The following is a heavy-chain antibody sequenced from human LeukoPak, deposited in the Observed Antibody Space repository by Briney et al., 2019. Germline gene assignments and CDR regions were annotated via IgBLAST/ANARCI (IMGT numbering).Heavy chain of an antibody. J-gene: IGHJ5*02. V-gene: IGHV3-30-3*01. D-gene: IGHD3-10*01. Sequence: GGSLRLSCAASGFTFSSYAMHRVRQAPGKGLEWVAVISYDGSNKYYADSVKGRFTISRDNSKNTLYLQMNSLRAEDTAVYYCARDRRSTMVRGDRFDPWGQGTLVTVSS. CDR2: ISYDGSNK. CDR1: GFTFSSYA. CDR3: ARDRRSTMVRGDRFDP.